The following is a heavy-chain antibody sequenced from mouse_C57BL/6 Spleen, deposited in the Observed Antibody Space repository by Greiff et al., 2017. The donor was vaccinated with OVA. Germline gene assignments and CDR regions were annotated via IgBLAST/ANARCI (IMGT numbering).Heavy chain of an antibody. CDR1: GYAFSSYW. Sequence: QVQLKESGAELVKPGASVKISCKASGYAFSSYWMNWVKQRPGTGLEWIGQIYPGDGDTNYNGKFKGKATLTADKSSSTAYMQLSSLTSEDSAVYFCARADYYGFDYWGQGTTLTVSS. CDR2: IYPGDGDT. D-gene: IGHD1-1*01. CDR3: ARADYYGFDY. J-gene: IGHJ2*01. V-gene: IGHV1-80*01.